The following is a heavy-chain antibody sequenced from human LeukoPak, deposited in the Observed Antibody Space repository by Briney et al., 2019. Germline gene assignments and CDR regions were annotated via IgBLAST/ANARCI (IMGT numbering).Heavy chain of an antibody. V-gene: IGHV4-4*08. Sequence: GSLRLSCAASGFTFSSYSMNWVRQAPGKGLEWIGNIYNNGDTYYSPSLNGRVTVSVDTSKNQLSLKLTSVTAADSATYFCARRGSRYFGDWFDTWGQGTPVAVSS. CDR3: ARRGSRYFGDWFDT. D-gene: IGHD3-10*01. CDR1: GFTFSSYS. J-gene: IGHJ5*02. CDR2: IYNNGDT.